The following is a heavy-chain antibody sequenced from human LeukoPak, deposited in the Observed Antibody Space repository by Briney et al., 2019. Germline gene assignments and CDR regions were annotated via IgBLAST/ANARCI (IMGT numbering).Heavy chain of an antibody. CDR2: IAWDDDK. Sequence: SGLALVKPTQTLTLTCTFSGFSLSTSGMCVSWIRQPPGKALEWLSRIAWDDDKDYITSLKTRLTISKDTSKNQVVLTMTNMDPVHTATYYCARIRGTKRYYYHYGMDVWGQGTTVTVSS. V-gene: IGHV2-70*11. CDR1: GFSLSTSGMC. D-gene: IGHD3-16*01. J-gene: IGHJ6*02. CDR3: ARIRGTKRYYYHYGMDV.